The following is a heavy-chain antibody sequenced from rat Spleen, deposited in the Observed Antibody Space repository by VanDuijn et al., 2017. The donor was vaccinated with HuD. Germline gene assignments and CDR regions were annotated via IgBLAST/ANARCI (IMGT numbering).Heavy chain of an antibody. CDR2: ISYSGNT. D-gene: IGHD4-3*01. CDR3: ARKYNSGYDYVMDA. V-gene: IGHV3-1*01. J-gene: IGHJ4*01. CDR1: GYSITSHY. Sequence: EVQLQESGPGLVKPSQSLSLTCSVTGYSITSHYWGWIRKFPGNKMEWMAYISYSGNTGYNPSLKSRISIIRDTSKNQFFLLLNSVTTEDTATYYCARKYNSGYDYVMDAWGQGASVTVSS.